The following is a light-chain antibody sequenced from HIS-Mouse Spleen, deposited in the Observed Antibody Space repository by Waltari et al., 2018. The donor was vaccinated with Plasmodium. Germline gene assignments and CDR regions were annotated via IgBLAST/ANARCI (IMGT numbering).Light chain of an antibody. CDR2: AAS. V-gene: IGKV1-39*01. Sequence: DIQMTQSPSSLSASVGDRVTITCRASQSISSYLNWYQQKPGKAPKLLIYAASSLQSGVPSRFSGSGSGTDFTLTISSLQPEDFATYYCQQRSNLPRVLTFGGGTKVEIK. CDR3: QQRSNLPRVLT. CDR1: QSISSY. J-gene: IGKJ4*01.